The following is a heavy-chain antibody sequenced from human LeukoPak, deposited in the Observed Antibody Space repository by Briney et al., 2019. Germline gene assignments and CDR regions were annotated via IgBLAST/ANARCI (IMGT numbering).Heavy chain of an antibody. V-gene: IGHV3-30*03. CDR3: VLETRTFDY. CDR2: ISYDGSNK. D-gene: IGHD1-1*01. Sequence: GGSLRLPCAASGFTFSSYGMHWVRQAPGKGLEWVAVISYDGSNKYYADSVKGRFTISRDNSKNTLYLQMNSLRAEDTAVYYCVLETRTFDYWGQGTLVTVSS. CDR1: GFTFSSYG. J-gene: IGHJ4*02.